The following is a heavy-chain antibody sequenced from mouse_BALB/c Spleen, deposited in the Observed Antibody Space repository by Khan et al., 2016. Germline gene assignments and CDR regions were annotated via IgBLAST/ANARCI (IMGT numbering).Heavy chain of an antibody. CDR3: LCGHYAMDC. V-gene: IGHV6-6*02. J-gene: IGHJ4*01. Sequence: EVKLEESGGGFVQPGGSMKLSCVDSGFTFSNYWMNWVRQSPEKGLEWVAEIRLKSNNYATHSAASVIVWFSISRDDYNSSVYLQMTNLRAEDTGIYYCLCGHYAMDCWGQGTSVTVSS. CDR2: IRLKSNNYAT. CDR1: GFTFSNYW.